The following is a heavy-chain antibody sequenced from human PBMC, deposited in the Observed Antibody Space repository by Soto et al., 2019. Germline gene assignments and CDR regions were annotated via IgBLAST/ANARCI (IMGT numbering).Heavy chain of an antibody. CDR2: VSHDGRNT. CDR3: AKEGRPWRITSDFNY. J-gene: IGHJ4*02. Sequence: VQLVESGGGVVQPGRSLRLSCAASGFTFSDYAMHWVRQAPGKGLEWVAVVSHDGRNTHYADSVKGRFTISRDSSKNTVSLEMTSLRADDTAVYYGAKEGRPWRITSDFNYWGQGSLVTVSS. V-gene: IGHV3-30*18. CDR1: GFTFSDYA. D-gene: IGHD5-12*01.